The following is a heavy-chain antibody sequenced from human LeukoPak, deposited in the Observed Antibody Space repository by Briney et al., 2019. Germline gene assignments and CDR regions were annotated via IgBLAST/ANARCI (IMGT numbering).Heavy chain of an antibody. CDR2: ISYDGSNK. Sequence: GGSLRLSCAASGFTFSSYGTHWVRQAPGKGLEWVAVISYDGSNKYYADSVKGRFTISRDNSKNTLYLQMNSLRAEDTAVYYCAKERYYYGSGTNFDYWGQGTLVTVSS. V-gene: IGHV3-30*18. CDR1: GFTFSSYG. J-gene: IGHJ4*02. CDR3: AKERYYYGSGTNFDY. D-gene: IGHD3-10*01.